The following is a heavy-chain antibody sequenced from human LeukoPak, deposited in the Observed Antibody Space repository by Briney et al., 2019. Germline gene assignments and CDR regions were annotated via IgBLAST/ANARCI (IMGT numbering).Heavy chain of an antibody. D-gene: IGHD2-2*01. V-gene: IGHV3-9*01. Sequence: GGSLRLSCAASGFTFDDYAMRWVRQVPGKGLEWVSGISWNSGSIDYADSVKGRFTISRDNAKNSLHLQMDSLRTEDTAFYYCAKGSCSSTSCHFDYWGQGTLVTVSS. J-gene: IGHJ4*02. CDR1: GFTFDDYA. CDR3: AKGSCSSTSCHFDY. CDR2: ISWNSGSI.